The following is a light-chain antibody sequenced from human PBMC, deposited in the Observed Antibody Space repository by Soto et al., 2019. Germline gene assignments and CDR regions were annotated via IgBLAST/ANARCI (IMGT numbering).Light chain of an antibody. CDR3: QQANIFPLT. Sequence: DIPMTQSPSSVSASVGDRVTITCRASQGISSWLGWYQQKPGKAPNLLIHTASSLQSGVPSRFSGSGSGTDFTLTISSLQPEDFATYYCQQANIFPLTFGGGTKVEIK. J-gene: IGKJ4*01. V-gene: IGKV1-12*01. CDR2: TAS. CDR1: QGISSW.